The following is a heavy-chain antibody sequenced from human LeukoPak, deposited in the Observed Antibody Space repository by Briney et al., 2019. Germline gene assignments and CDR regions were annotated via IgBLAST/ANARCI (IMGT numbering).Heavy chain of an antibody. CDR1: GYTFTSYG. CDR3: ARDRWEYSGYDLNVDAFDI. Sequence: ASVKVSCKASGYTFTSYGISWVRQAPGQGLEWMGWISAYNGNTNYAQKLQGRVTMTTDTSTSTAYMELRSLRSDDTAVYYCARDRWEYSGYDLNVDAFDIWGQGTMVTVSS. CDR2: ISAYNGNT. J-gene: IGHJ3*02. V-gene: IGHV1-18*01. D-gene: IGHD5-12*01.